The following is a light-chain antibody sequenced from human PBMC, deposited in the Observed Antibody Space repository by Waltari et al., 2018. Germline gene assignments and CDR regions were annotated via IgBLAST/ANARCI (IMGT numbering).Light chain of an antibody. Sequence: QSVLTQPASVSGSPGQSITISCPGTSSDIGRYNYVSWYQQHPGKAPKLMIYDVSKRPSGVSTRFSGSKSGNTASLTISGLQAEDEADYYCSSYTSITTVIFGGGTKLTVL. CDR2: DVS. V-gene: IGLV2-14*01. CDR1: SSDIGRYNY. CDR3: SSYTSITTVI. J-gene: IGLJ2*01.